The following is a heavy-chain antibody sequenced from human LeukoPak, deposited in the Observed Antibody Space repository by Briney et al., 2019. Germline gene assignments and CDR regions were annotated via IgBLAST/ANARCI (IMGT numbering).Heavy chain of an antibody. CDR2: IRPSGDNT. D-gene: IGHD3-22*01. CDR3: AKDGDYYDSSGYLQY. Sequence: GGSLRLSCAASGFTFSSYDMTWVRQAPGRGLEWVSSIRPSGDNTYYGDSVKGRFTISRDNSKNTLYPQMNSLRAEDTAVYYCAKDGDYYDSSGYLQYWGQGTLVTVSS. V-gene: IGHV3-23*01. CDR1: GFTFSSYD. J-gene: IGHJ4*02.